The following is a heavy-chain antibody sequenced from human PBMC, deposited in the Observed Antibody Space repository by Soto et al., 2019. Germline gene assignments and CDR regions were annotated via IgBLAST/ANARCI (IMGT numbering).Heavy chain of an antibody. CDR3: AKDAGIAARLYYYGMDV. D-gene: IGHD6-6*01. CDR1: GFTFSSYG. J-gene: IGHJ6*02. CDR2: IWYDGSNK. V-gene: IGHV3-30*02. Sequence: GGSLRLSCAASGFTFSSYGMHWVRQAPGKGLEWVAVIWYDGSNKYYADSVKGRFAISRDNSKNTLYLQMNSLRAEDTAVYYCAKDAGIAARLYYYGMDVWGQGTTVTVSS.